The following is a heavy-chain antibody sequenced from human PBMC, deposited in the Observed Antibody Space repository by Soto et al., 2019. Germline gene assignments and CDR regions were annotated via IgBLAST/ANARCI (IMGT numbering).Heavy chain of an antibody. D-gene: IGHD6-19*01. J-gene: IGHJ3*02. CDR2: IYPGDSDT. V-gene: IGHV5-51*03. CDR1: GYSFTSYW. CDR3: ASSGIAVAGRDDAFDI. Sequence: EVQLVQSGAEVKKPGGSLKISCKGSGYSFTSYWIGWVRQMPGKGLEWMGIIYPGDSDTRYSPSFQGQVTISADKSISTAYLQWSSLKASDTAMYYCASSGIAVAGRDDAFDIWGQGTMVTVSS.